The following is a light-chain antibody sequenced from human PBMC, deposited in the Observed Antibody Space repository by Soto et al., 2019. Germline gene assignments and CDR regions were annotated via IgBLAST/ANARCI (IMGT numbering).Light chain of an antibody. CDR2: KNN. CDR3: AAWDDSLKGLV. V-gene: IGLV1-44*01. J-gene: IGLJ3*02. Sequence: QSVLTQPPSASGTPGQRVAISCSGSSSNIGSNAVNWYQQLPGAAPKLLIYKNNLRPSGVPDRFSGSKSGASDSLAISGLQSEDESDYYCAAWDDSLKGLVFGGGTQLTVL. CDR1: SSNIGSNA.